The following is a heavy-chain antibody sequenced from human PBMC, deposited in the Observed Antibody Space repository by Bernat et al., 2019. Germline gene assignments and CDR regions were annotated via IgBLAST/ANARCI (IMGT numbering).Heavy chain of an antibody. V-gene: IGHV1-3*01. CDR3: ARGQGGRSAEGNNWFDP. CDR2: INAGNGDT. Sequence: QVQLVQSGAAVEKPGASVKISCKASGYRFTNYAIHRVRQAPGQSLEWMGWINAGNGDTKYSQKFQGRVTITKDTSAITTYMDLSSLRSEDTAIYYCARGQGGRSAEGNNWFDPWGQGTLVTVSS. CDR1: GYRFTNYA. J-gene: IGHJ5*02. D-gene: IGHD3-3*01.